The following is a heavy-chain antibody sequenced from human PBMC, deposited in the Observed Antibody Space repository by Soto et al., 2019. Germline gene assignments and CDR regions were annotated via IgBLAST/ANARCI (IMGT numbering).Heavy chain of an antibody. D-gene: IGHD2-2*02. V-gene: IGHV3-21*01. J-gene: IGHJ6*02. CDR2: ISSRSDI. Sequence: PGGSLRLSCVGTGLNFDDFAMHWVRQAPGKGLEWVSSISSRSDIYYADSVKGRFTISRDNAKNSVSLQMNSLRAEDTAVYYCAREYTAWPLAYGLDVWGQGTTVTVSS. CDR1: GLNFDDFA. CDR3: AREYTAWPLAYGLDV.